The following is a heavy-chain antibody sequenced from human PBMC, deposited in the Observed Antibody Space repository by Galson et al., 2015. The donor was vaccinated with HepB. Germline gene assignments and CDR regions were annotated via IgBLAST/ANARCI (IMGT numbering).Heavy chain of an antibody. CDR2: ISSSSSYI. CDR3: ARLRYFDWLPGDFDY. CDR1: GFTFSSYS. Sequence: SLRLSCAASGFTFSSYSMNWVRQAPGKGLEWVSSISSSSSYIYYADSVKGRFTISRVNAKNSLYLQMNSLRAEDTAVYYCARLRYFDWLPGDFDYWGQGTLVTVSS. D-gene: IGHD3-9*01. J-gene: IGHJ4*02. V-gene: IGHV3-21*01.